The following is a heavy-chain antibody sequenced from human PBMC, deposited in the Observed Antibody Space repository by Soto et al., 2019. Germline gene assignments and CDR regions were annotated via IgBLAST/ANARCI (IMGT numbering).Heavy chain of an antibody. J-gene: IGHJ4*02. CDR1: GGSISSGGYS. CDR2: IYHSGST. Sequence: QLQLQESGSGLVKPSQTLSLTCAVSGGSISSGGYSWSWIRQPPGKGLEWIGYIYHSGSTYYNPSLKSRVTIPVDRSKNQFSLKLSSVTAADTAVYYCARAPNYYDSSGFDYWGQGTLVTVSS. CDR3: ARAPNYYDSSGFDY. D-gene: IGHD3-22*01. V-gene: IGHV4-30-2*01.